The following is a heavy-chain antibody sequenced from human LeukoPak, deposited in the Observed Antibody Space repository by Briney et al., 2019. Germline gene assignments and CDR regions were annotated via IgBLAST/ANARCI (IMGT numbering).Heavy chain of an antibody. J-gene: IGHJ6*02. D-gene: IGHD2-15*01. V-gene: IGHV1-8*01. CDR1: GYTFTGYD. CDR3: ARWRIVAPLRYYYYGMDV. Sequence: ASVKVSCKASGYTFTGYDINWVRQATGQGLEWMGWMNPNSGNTGYAQKFQGRVTMTRNTSISTAYMELSSLRSEDTAVYYCARWRIVAPLRYYYYGMDVWGQGTTVTVSS. CDR2: MNPNSGNT.